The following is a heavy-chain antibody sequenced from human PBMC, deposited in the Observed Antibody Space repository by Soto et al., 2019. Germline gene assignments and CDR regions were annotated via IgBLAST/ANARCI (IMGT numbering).Heavy chain of an antibody. CDR2: IGTDGST. Sequence: GRSLRLSGAASGFTFNSYAMNWVLQAPGKGPEWVSAIGTDGSTYYANAAMGGCTISRDNSSPTLDLQMNRLRGEATALYYSVRKYPGTRAFDYWGQGTLFTASS. V-gene: IGHV3-23*01. J-gene: IGHJ4*01. D-gene: IGHD2-2*01. CDR1: GFTFNSYA. CDR3: VRKYPGTRAFDY.